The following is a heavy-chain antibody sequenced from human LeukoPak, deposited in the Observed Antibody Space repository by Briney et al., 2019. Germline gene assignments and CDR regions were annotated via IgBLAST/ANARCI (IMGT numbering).Heavy chain of an antibody. D-gene: IGHD1-26*01. CDR2: IGSDGTNI. CDR1: GFTFSNHW. J-gene: IGHJ5*02. V-gene: IGHV3-74*03. CDR3: TRSSGGYGGGIDL. Sequence: GGSLRLSCAASGFTFSNHWMHWVRQAPGKGLVWVARIGSDGTNIAYADSVKGRFTISRDNAKNALYLQMNSLRAEDTAIYYCTRSSGGYGGGIDLWGQGTLVTVSS.